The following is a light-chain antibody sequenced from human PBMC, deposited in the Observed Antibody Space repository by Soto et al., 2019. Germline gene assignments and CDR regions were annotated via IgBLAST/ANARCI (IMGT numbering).Light chain of an antibody. CDR2: AAS. Sequence: DIQMTQSPSSLSSSVGDRVTITCRTSQSISNYLNWYQQKPGKAPRFLIYAASSLESGVPSRFSGSGSGTDFTLTISSLQPEDFATYYCQQSYRATQTFGGGTKVEIK. CDR3: QQSYRATQT. J-gene: IGKJ4*01. CDR1: QSISNY. V-gene: IGKV1-39*01.